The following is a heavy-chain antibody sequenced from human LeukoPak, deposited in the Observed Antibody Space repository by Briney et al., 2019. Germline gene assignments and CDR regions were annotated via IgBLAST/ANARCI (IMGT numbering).Heavy chain of an antibody. Sequence: SQTLSLTCGVSGGSISSSNWWSWVRQPPGKGLEWIGEIYHSGRTNYNPSLKSRVTISVDKSKNQFSLKLSSVTAADTAVYYCARALLRLGELSSHFDYWGQGTLVTVSS. V-gene: IGHV4-4*02. CDR1: GGSISSSNW. CDR3: ARALLRLGELSSHFDY. CDR2: IYHSGRT. D-gene: IGHD3-16*02. J-gene: IGHJ4*02.